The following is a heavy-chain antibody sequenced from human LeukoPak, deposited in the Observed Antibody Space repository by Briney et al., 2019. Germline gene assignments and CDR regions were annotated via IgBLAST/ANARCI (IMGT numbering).Heavy chain of an antibody. V-gene: IGHV3-30*18. Sequence: PGRSLRLSCAASGFTFSSYGMHWVRQAPGKGLEWVAVVSYDGSNKYYADSVKGRFTISRDNSKNTLYLQMNSLRAEDTAVYYCAKDSDHDSSGYYSGLLDYWGQGIPVTVSS. CDR1: GFTFSSYG. CDR3: AKDSDHDSSGYYSGLLDY. D-gene: IGHD3-22*01. CDR2: VSYDGSNK. J-gene: IGHJ4*02.